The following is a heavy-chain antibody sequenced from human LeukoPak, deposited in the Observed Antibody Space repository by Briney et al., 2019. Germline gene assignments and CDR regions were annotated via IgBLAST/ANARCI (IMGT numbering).Heavy chain of an antibody. CDR3: AREATTTNPPQRPFDY. CDR2: IYHSGST. J-gene: IGHJ4*02. Sequence: PSETLSLTCAVSGYSINSGCCWGWIRQPPGKGLEWIGSIYHSGSTYYNPSLKSRVTISVDTSKNQFSLKLSSVTAADTAVYYCAREATTTNPPQRPFDYWGQGTLVTVSS. D-gene: IGHD6-25*01. V-gene: IGHV4-38-2*02. CDR1: GYSINSGCC.